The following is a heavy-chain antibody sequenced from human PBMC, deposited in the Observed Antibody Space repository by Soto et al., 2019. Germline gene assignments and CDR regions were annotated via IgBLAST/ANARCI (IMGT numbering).Heavy chain of an antibody. CDR1: GFTFSSYS. V-gene: IGHV3-15*01. D-gene: IGHD2-21*01. J-gene: IGHJ4*02. CDR2: IKSKTDGGTT. Sequence: GGSLRLSCAASGFTFSSYSMNWVRQAPGKGLEWVGRIKSKTDGGTTDYAAPVKGRFTISRDDSKNTLYLQMNSLKTEDTAVYYCTTDTYCGGDCYFIFDYWGQGTLVTVSS. CDR3: TTDTYCGGDCYFIFDY.